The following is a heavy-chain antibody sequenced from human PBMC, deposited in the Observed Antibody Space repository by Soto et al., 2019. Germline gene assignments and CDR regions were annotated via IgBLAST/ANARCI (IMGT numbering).Heavy chain of an antibody. CDR3: ATGNVDTAMVIIGVYFDY. CDR1: GFTVSSNY. Sequence: GGSLRLSCAASGFTVSSNYMSWVRQAPGKGLEWVSVIYSGGSTYYADSVKGRFTISRDNSKNTLYLQMNSLRAEDTAVYYCATGNVDTAMVIIGVYFDYWGQGTLVTVS. V-gene: IGHV3-66*01. D-gene: IGHD5-18*01. CDR2: IYSGGST. J-gene: IGHJ4*02.